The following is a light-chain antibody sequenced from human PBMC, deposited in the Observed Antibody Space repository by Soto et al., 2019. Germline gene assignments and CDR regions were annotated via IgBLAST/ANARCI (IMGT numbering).Light chain of an antibody. V-gene: IGKV4-1*01. CDR1: QSLLFSSNNKNY. J-gene: IGKJ5*01. Sequence: DIVMTQSPESLAVSLGERATIHCKSSQSLLFSSNNKNYLVWYQQKPGQPLKLLIYWASTRESGVPDRFSGSGSGTDFTLTLSNLQAEDVAVYYCQQAYSVPPTFGQGTRLEI. CDR2: WAS. CDR3: QQAYSVPPT.